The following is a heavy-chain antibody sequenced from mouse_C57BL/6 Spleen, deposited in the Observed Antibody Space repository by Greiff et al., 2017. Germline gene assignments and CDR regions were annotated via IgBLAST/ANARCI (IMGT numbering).Heavy chain of an antibody. Sequence: EVQLVESGGGLVQPGGSLSLSCAASGFTFTDYYMSWVRQPPGKALEWLGFIRNKANGYTTEYSATVKGRFTISRGNSQSILYLQLNALRAEDSATYYCARSRPRATAVARYWYFDVWGTGTTVTVSS. J-gene: IGHJ1*03. CDR2: IRNKANGYTT. D-gene: IGHD3-1*01. CDR1: GFTFTDYY. V-gene: IGHV7-3*01. CDR3: ARSRPRATAVARYWYFDV.